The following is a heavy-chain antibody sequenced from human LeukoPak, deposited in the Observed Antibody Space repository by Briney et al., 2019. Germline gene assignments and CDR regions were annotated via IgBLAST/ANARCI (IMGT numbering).Heavy chain of an antibody. D-gene: IGHD6-13*01. J-gene: IGHJ4*02. Sequence: GGSLRLSCAASGFTFSSYEMNWVRQAPGKGLEGVSYISSSGSTIYYADSVKGRFTISRDNAKNSLYLQMSSLRAEDTAVYYCARAVYIAAAGYWGQGTLVTVSS. CDR3: ARAVYIAAAGY. CDR1: GFTFSSYE. V-gene: IGHV3-48*03. CDR2: ISSSGSTI.